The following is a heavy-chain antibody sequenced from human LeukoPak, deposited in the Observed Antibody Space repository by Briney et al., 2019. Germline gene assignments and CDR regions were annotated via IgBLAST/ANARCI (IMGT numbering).Heavy chain of an antibody. CDR2: INSDGSGT. Sequence: GGPVRLSCSASGFNVRYYRMHWVRQAPGKGLVWVSRINSDGSGTGFADSLNGRFTISRDNSKNTLYLRMNSLRDEDTAVYYCAKWLTLSGWIDSWGQGTLVTVSS. D-gene: IGHD6-19*01. J-gene: IGHJ4*02. V-gene: IGHV3-74*01. CDR1: GFNVRYYR. CDR3: AKWLTLSGWIDS.